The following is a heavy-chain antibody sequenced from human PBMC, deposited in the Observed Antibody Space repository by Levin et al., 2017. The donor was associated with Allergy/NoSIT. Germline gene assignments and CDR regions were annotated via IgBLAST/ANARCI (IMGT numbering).Heavy chain of an antibody. V-gene: IGHV1-69*13. J-gene: IGHJ4*02. CDR1: GGTFSSYA. CDR2: IIPIFGTA. Sequence: SVKVSCKASGGTFSSYAISWVRQAPGQGLEWMGGIIPIFGTANYAQKFQGRVTITADESTSTAYMELSSLRSEDTAVYYCARDPSPPVGIRYFEPPPDWGQGTLVTVSS. CDR3: ARDPSPPVGIRYFEPPPD. D-gene: IGHD3-9*01.